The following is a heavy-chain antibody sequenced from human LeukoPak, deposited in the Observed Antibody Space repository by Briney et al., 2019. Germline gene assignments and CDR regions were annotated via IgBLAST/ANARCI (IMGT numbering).Heavy chain of an antibody. J-gene: IGHJ6*02. CDR3: ARGGGYSYGTYYYYGMDV. V-gene: IGHV3-64D*09. CDR2: ISNKGGST. Sequence: GGSLRLSCSASGFTFSSYGMHWVRQAPGKGLEYVSGISNKGGSTYYADSVKGRFTISRDNSKNTLHLQMSSLRADDTAVYYCARGGGYSYGTYYYYGMDVWGQGTTVTVSS. D-gene: IGHD5-18*01. CDR1: GFTFSSYG.